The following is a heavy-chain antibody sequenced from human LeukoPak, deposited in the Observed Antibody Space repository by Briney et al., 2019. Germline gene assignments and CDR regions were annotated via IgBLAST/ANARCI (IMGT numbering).Heavy chain of an antibody. CDR3: ARMKVRGASFDY. CDR2: IDWDDDK. D-gene: IGHD3-10*01. J-gene: IGHJ4*02. V-gene: IGHV2-70*11. Sequence: SGPTLFHPPPPLTLTCTFSGFSLSSRGMCVSWIRQPPGKALEWLARIDWDDDKYYGTSLKTRLTIYKDTSKNQVVLTMTNMDPVDTATYYCARMKVRGASFDYWGQGTLVTVSS. CDR1: GFSLSSRGMC.